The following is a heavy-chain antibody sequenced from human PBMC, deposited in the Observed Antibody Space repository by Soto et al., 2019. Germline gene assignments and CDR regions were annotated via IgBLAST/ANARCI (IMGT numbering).Heavy chain of an antibody. CDR3: ARDGVGVGPAIRYYYYGMDV. Sequence: GGSLRLSCAASGFTVSSNYMSWVRQAPGKGLEWVSVIYSGGSTYYADSVKGRFTISRDNSKNTLYLQMNSLRAEDTAVYYCARDGVGVGPAIRYYYYGMDVWGQGTTVTVSS. CDR1: GFTVSSNY. D-gene: IGHD3-16*01. V-gene: IGHV3-66*01. J-gene: IGHJ6*02. CDR2: IYSGGST.